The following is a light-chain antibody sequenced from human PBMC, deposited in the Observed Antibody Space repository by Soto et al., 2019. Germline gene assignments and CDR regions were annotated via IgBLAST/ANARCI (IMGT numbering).Light chain of an antibody. V-gene: IGKV3-15*01. Sequence: EILLTQSPGTLSWSPGDRATLSCRASQSVSSNLAWYQQRPGQAPRLLIYGASTRATGVPARLSGGGSGTEFTLTISSLKSEDFAIYFCQQYYTWRTFGHGTKVDIK. CDR2: GAS. CDR1: QSVSSN. CDR3: QQYYTWRT. J-gene: IGKJ1*01.